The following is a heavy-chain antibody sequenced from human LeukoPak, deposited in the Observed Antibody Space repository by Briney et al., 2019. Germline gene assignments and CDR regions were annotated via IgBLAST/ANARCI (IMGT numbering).Heavy chain of an antibody. D-gene: IGHD3-3*01. CDR1: GFTFSNYG. Sequence: GGSVRLSCAASGFTFSNYGMHWVRQAPGKGLEWVAFIRTDGSSQYYADSVKGRFTISRDNSKNTLYLQMDSLRAEGSAVYYCARDGVAPIDYWGQGSLVTVSS. CDR2: IRTDGSSQ. J-gene: IGHJ4*02. V-gene: IGHV3-30*02. CDR3: ARDGVAPIDY.